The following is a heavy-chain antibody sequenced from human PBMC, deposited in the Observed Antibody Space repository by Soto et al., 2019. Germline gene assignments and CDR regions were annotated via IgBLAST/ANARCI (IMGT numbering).Heavy chain of an antibody. CDR3: AKGLAADGA. V-gene: IGHV1-3*01. Sequence: QVQLVQSGAEVKKPGASVKVSCTASGYTFTHYAIHWVRHAPGQRLEWMGFINAASGNTKYPQTFQGRLTFTKDTCTTTDYIVLSSLRSEDTAIYYCAKGLAADGAWGQGTLVTVSS. CDR1: GYTFTHYA. CDR2: INAASGNT. D-gene: IGHD6-13*01. J-gene: IGHJ5*02.